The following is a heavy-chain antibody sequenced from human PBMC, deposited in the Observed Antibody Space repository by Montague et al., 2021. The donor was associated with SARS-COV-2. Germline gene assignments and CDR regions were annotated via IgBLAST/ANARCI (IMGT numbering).Heavy chain of an antibody. D-gene: IGHD4-23*01. CDR2: FYYSRST. Sequence: TLSLTCTVSGGSISSGGYYWSWIRQHPGKGLDWIGYFYYSRSTYYNPSLKSRVTISVDTSKNQFSLKLSSVTAADTAVYYCASTYGGNLGYYYYYMDVWGKGTTVTVSS. CDR3: ASTYGGNLGYYYYYMDV. V-gene: IGHV4-31*03. J-gene: IGHJ6*03. CDR1: GGSISSGGYY.